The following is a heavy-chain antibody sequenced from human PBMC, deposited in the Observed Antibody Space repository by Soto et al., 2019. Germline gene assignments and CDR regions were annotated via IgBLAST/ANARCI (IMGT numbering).Heavy chain of an antibody. CDR3: ARSTPQYCGGDCYSHLDS. V-gene: IGHV1-46*01. D-gene: IGHD2-21*02. CDR1: GYTFTSYF. CDR2: INPSSDST. J-gene: IGHJ4*02. Sequence: ASVKVSCKASGYTFTSYFMHWVRQAPGQGLEWMGIINPSSDSTIYAQNFQGRVTMTRDTSTSTVYMELRSLRSEDTAVYYCARSTPQYCGGDCYSHLDSWGQGTLVTVSS.